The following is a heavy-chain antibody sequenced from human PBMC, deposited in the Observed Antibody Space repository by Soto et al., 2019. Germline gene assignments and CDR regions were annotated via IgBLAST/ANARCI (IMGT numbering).Heavy chain of an antibody. CDR3: AACDVLGSWFDP. D-gene: IGHD1-26*01. CDR1: GGSISSGGYS. CDR2: IYHSGST. J-gene: IGHJ5*02. V-gene: IGHV4-30-2*01. Sequence: PSETLSLTCAVSGGSISSGGYSWSWIRQPPGKGLEWIGYIYHSGSTYYNPPLKSRVTISVDRSKNQFSLKLSSVTAADTAVYYCAACDVLGSWFDPWGQGTLVTVSS.